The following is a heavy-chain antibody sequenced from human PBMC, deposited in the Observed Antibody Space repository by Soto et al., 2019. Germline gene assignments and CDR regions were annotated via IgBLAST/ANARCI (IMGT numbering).Heavy chain of an antibody. V-gene: IGHV3-74*01. J-gene: IGHJ1*01. Sequence: PGGSLRLSCAASGFTFSSYWMHWVLQAPGKGLVWVSRINSDGSSTSYADSVKGRFTISRDNAKNTLYLQMNSLRAEDTAVYYCARDHPPAEQQLVHVYFQHWGQGTLVTVSS. CDR2: INSDGSST. D-gene: IGHD6-13*01. CDR3: ARDHPPAEQQLVHVYFQH. CDR1: GFTFSSYW.